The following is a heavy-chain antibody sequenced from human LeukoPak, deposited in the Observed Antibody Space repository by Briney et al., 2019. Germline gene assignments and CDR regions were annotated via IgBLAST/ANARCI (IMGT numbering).Heavy chain of an antibody. CDR3: AGDGGDPADNWFDP. V-gene: IGHV3-48*03. D-gene: IGHD2-21*02. CDR1: GFTFSSYE. Sequence: GGSLRLSCAASGFTFSSYEMNWVRQAPGKGLEWVSYISSSGSTIYYADSVKGRFTISRDNAKNSLYLQMNSLRAEDTAVYYCAGDGGDPADNWFDPWGQGTLVTVSS. CDR2: ISSSGSTI. J-gene: IGHJ5*02.